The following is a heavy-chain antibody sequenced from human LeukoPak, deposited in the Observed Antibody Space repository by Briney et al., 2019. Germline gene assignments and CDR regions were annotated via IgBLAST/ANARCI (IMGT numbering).Heavy chain of an antibody. CDR2: ISGSGGST. D-gene: IGHD6-13*01. J-gene: IGHJ2*01. Sequence: GGSLRLSCAASGFTFSSFVMSWVRQAPGKGLEWVSGISGSGGSTCYADSVKGRFTISRDNSANTLFLQMNNLRAADTAVYYCAKAANEKTANVTAARSYWYFDLWGRGTLITVSS. CDR3: AKAANEKTANVTAARSYWYFDL. V-gene: IGHV3-23*01. CDR1: GFTFSSFV.